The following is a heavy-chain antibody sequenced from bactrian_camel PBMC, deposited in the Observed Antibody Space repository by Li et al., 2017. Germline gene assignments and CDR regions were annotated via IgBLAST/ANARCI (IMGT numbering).Heavy chain of an antibody. CDR2: VFPGAGVT. Sequence: HVQLVESGGGTVAAGGSLTLSCVASGARVIDVCVAWFRQAPGKEREGVAAVFPGAGVTYYADSVKGRFTISRDSANHILYLQMNSLKSEDTALYYCAKGGGSWYARYEYNYWGQGTQVTVS. CDR3: AKGGGSWYARYEYNY. CDR1: GARVIDVC. D-gene: IGHD6*01. V-gene: IGHV3S1*01. J-gene: IGHJ4*01.